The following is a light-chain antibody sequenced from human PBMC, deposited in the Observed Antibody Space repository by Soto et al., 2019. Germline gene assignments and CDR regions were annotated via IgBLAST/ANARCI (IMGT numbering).Light chain of an antibody. Sequence: DIPLTQSPSFLSASVGDRVTITCRASQGISSYLAWYQQKPGKAPKLLIYAASTLQSGVPSRFSGSGSGTEFPLTISSLQPEDFATYYCQQLNSYPPWTFGQGTKVEIK. J-gene: IGKJ1*01. V-gene: IGKV1-9*01. CDR1: QGISSY. CDR3: QQLNSYPPWT. CDR2: AAS.